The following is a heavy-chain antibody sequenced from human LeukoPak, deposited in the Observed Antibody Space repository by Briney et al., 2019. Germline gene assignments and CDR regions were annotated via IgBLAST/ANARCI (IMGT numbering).Heavy chain of an antibody. CDR3: ARELGGGYSYGEDDAFDI. CDR2: IWYDGSNK. D-gene: IGHD5-18*01. V-gene: IGHV3-30*19. CDR1: GFTFSSYG. Sequence: GRSLRLSCAASGFTFSSYGMHWVRQAPGKGLEWVAVIWYDGSNKYYADSVKGRFTISRDNSKNTLYLQMNSLRAEDTAVYYCARELGGGYSYGEDDAFDIWGQGTMVTVSS. J-gene: IGHJ3*02.